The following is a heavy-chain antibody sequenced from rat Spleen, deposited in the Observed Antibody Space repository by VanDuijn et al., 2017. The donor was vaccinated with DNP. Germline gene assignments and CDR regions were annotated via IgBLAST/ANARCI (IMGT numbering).Heavy chain of an antibody. J-gene: IGHJ3*01. D-gene: IGHD1-11*01. Sequence: EVHLVESGGGLVQPGRSLKLSCAASGFTFSDYYVAWVRRAPTKGLEWVAYLTYDGGNTYYRDSVKGRFTVSRDDAKSTLYLQMNSLRSEDTATYYCARGGRSYFDYWGQGTLVTVSS. CDR1: GFTFSDYY. CDR3: ARGGRSYFDY. V-gene: IGHV5-20*01. CDR2: LTYDGGNT.